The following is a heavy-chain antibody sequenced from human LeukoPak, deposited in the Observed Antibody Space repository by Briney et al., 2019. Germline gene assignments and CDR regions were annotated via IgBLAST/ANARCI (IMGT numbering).Heavy chain of an antibody. D-gene: IGHD5-12*01. V-gene: IGHV3-21*01. CDR1: GFTFSSYS. J-gene: IGHJ4*02. CDR2: ISSSSSYI. CDR3: ARGPSGYHNT. Sequence: TAGGSLRLSCAASGFTFSSYSMNWVRQAPGKGLEWVSSISSSSSYIYYADSMKGRFTISRDNAKNSLYLQMNSLRAEDTAVYYCARGPSGYHNTGGQGTLVTVSS.